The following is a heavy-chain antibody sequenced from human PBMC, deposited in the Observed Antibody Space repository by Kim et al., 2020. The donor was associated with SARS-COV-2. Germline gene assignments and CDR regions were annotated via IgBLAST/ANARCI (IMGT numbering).Heavy chain of an antibody. CDR3: ANLHGYSSGWYWEEGFDY. J-gene: IGHJ4*02. Sequence: KGRFTISRDNSKNTLYLQMNSLRAEDTAVYYCANLHGYSSGWYWEEGFDYWGQGTLVTVSS. D-gene: IGHD6-19*01. V-gene: IGHV3-23*01.